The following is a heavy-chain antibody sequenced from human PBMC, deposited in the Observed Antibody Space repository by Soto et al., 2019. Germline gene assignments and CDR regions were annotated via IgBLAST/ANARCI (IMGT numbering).Heavy chain of an antibody. J-gene: IGHJ3*02. CDR3: ASRGYSGYDPRKGYAFDI. V-gene: IGHV4-34*01. D-gene: IGHD5-12*01. CDR2: INHSGST. Sequence: ETLSLTCAVYGGSFSGYYWSWIRQPPGKGLEWIGEINHSGSTNYNPSLKSRVTISVDTSKNQFSLKLSSVTAADTAVYYCASRGYSGYDPRKGYAFDIWGQGTMVTVSS. CDR1: GGSFSGYY.